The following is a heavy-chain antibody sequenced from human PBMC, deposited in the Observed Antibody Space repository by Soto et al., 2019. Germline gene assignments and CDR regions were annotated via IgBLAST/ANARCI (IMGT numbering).Heavy chain of an antibody. CDR3: ARDTITMVRGVNVDP. J-gene: IGHJ5*02. D-gene: IGHD3-10*01. CDR1: GGTFSSYT. CDR2: IIPILGIA. Sequence: SVKVSCKASGGTFSSYTISWVRQAPGQGLEWMGRIIPILGIANYAQKFQGRVTITADKSTSTAYMELSSLRSEDTAVYYCARDTITMVRGVNVDPWGQGTLVTVSS. V-gene: IGHV1-69*04.